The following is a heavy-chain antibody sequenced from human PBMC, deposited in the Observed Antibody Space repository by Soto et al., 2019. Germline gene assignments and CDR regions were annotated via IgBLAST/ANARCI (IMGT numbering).Heavy chain of an antibody. CDR3: ARLGGTGYYYYYMDV. V-gene: IGHV1-18*01. D-gene: IGHD1-1*01. CDR1: GYTFTSYR. CDR2: ISAYNGNT. J-gene: IGHJ6*03. Sequence: ASVKVSCKASGYTFTSYRISWVRQAPGQGLEWMGWISAYNGNTNYAQKLQGRVTMTTDTSTSTAYMELRSSVTAADTAVYYCARLGGTGYYYYYMDVWGKGTTVTVSS.